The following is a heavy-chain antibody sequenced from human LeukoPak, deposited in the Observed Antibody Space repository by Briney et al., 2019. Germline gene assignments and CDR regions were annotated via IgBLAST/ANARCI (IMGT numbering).Heavy chain of an antibody. CDR3: ARLITMIVVDDDY. D-gene: IGHD3-22*01. V-gene: IGHV1-2*02. J-gene: IGHJ4*02. CDR1: GYPFTDYY. Sequence: ASVKVSCKTAGYPFTDYYLHWVRQAPGQGLEWMGWINPNSGGTNYAQKFQGRVTMTRDTSISTAYMELSRLRSDDTAVYYCARLITMIVVDDDYWGQGTLVTVSS. CDR2: INPNSGGT.